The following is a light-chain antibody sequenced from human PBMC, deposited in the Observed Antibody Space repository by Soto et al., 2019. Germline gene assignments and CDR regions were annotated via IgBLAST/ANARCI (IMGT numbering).Light chain of an antibody. J-gene: IGLJ3*02. CDR1: SSDVGGYNY. CDR2: EVS. CDR3: SSRV. V-gene: IGLV2-8*01. Sequence: QSALTQPPSASGSPGQSVTISCTGTSSDVGGYNYVSWYQQHPGKAPKLMIYEVSKRPSGVPDRFSGSKSGNTASLTVSGLQAEDEADYDCSSRVFGGGTKLTVL.